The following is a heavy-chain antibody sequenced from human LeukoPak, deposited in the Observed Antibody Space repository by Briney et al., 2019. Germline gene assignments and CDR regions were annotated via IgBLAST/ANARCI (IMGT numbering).Heavy chain of an antibody. CDR1: GFTFSSYG. J-gene: IGHJ6*02. D-gene: IGHD3-10*01. Sequence: GGSLRLSCAASGFTFSSYGMHWVRQAPGKGLEWVAVIRYDGSNKYYADSMKGRFTISRDNSKNTLYLQMNSLRAEDTAVYNCARPALLWFGDAGMDVWGRGTTVTVSS. CDR3: ARPALLWFGDAGMDV. CDR2: IRYDGSNK. V-gene: IGHV3-33*01.